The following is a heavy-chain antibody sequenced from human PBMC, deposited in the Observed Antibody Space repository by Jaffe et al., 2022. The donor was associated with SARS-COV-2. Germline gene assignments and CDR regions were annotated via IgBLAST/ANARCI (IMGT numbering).Heavy chain of an antibody. CDR2: IRAGTGDT. J-gene: IGHJ6*04. CDR1: GYTFTRYG. CDR3: ARDEDV. V-gene: IGHV1-3*01. Sequence: QVQVVQSGAEVKEPGASVKISCRAFGYTFTRYGIHWVRQAPGQGLEWMGWIRAGTGDTRYSQKFQGRLTVTRDTSASTAYMELSSLRSEDTAVYYCARDEDVWGTGTTVTVSS.